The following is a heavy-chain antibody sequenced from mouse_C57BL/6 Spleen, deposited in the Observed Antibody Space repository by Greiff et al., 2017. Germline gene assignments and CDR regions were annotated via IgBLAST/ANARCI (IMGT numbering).Heavy chain of an antibody. CDR2: IYPGDGDT. CDR1: GYAFSSSW. D-gene: IGHD1-1*01. Sequence: QVQLQQSGPELVKPGASVKISCKASGYAFSSSWMNWVKQRPGKGLEWIGRIYPGDGDTNYNGKFKGKATLTADKSSSTAYMQLSSLTSEDSAVYFCARDPYYYGSSLPFDYWGQGTTLTVSS. CDR3: ARDPYYYGSSLPFDY. J-gene: IGHJ2*01. V-gene: IGHV1-82*01.